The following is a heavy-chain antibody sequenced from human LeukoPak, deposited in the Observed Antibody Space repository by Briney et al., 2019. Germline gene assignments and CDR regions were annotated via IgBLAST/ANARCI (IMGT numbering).Heavy chain of an antibody. CDR2: IYYSGST. V-gene: IGHV4-59*12. J-gene: IGHJ5*02. D-gene: IGHD4-17*01. CDR1: GGSISSYY. CDR3: ARDYGDSRNYNWFDP. Sequence: PSETLSLTCTVSGGSISSYYWSWIRQPPGKGLEWIGYIYYSGSTNYNPSLKSRVTILVDTSKNQFSLELTSVTAADTAVYYCARDYGDSRNYNWFDPWGQGTLVTVSS.